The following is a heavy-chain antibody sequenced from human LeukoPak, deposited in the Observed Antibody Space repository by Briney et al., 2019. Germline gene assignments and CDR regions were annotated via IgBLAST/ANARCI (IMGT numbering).Heavy chain of an antibody. Sequence: PGGSLRLSCAASGFTFSSYSMNWVRQAPGKGLEWVSSISSSSSYIYYADSVKGRFTISRDNAKNSLYLQMNSLRAEDTAVYYCAREGGSWYLPRYSSDYWGQGTLVTVSS. CDR1: GFTFSSYS. J-gene: IGHJ4*02. CDR3: AREGGSWYLPRYSSDY. CDR2: ISSSSSYI. D-gene: IGHD6-13*01. V-gene: IGHV3-21*01.